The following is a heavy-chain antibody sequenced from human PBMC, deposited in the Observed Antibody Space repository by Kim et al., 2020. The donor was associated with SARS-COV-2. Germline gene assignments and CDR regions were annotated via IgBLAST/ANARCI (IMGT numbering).Heavy chain of an antibody. D-gene: IGHD2-15*01. J-gene: IGHJ6*02. CDR1: GGTFSSYA. CDR2: IIPIFGTA. V-gene: IGHV1-69*13. CDR3: ARPRDALPYCSGGSCYSNYYYYGMDV. Sequence: SVKVSCKASGGTFSSYAISWVRQAPGQGLEWMGGIIPIFGTANYAQKFQGRVTITADESTSTAYMELSSLRSEDTAVYYCARPRDALPYCSGGSCYSNYYYYGMDVWGQGTTVTVFS.